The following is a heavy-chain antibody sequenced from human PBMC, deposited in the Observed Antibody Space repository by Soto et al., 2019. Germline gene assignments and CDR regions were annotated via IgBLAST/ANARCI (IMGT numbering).Heavy chain of an antibody. D-gene: IGHD1-26*01. CDR2: VDSADGET. Sequence: ASVKVSCKVSGYTFTDYCVHWVQQAPGKGLEWMGLVDSADGETIYAEKFQGRVTMTADTSTDTAYMELTSLRSEDAAVYYCGTVGRLGSTGASTYGMDVWGQGTTVTVSS. J-gene: IGHJ6*02. CDR1: GYTFTDYC. CDR3: GTVGRLGSTGASTYGMDV. V-gene: IGHV1-69-2*01.